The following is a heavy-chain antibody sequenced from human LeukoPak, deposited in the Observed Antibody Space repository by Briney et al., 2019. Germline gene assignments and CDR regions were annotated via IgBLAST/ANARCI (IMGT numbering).Heavy chain of an antibody. J-gene: IGHJ4*02. CDR3: ARGTKTGYTGYDWNY. CDR2: IYDIGST. V-gene: IGHV4-59*01. D-gene: IGHD5-12*01. Sequence: PSETLSLTCTVSGGSISSYYWSWIRQPPGKGLEWIGYIYDIGSTSYNPSLKSRVTISVDTSSNQFSLMLTSVTAADTAVYYCARGTKTGYTGYDWNYWGQGSWSASPQ. CDR1: GGSISSYY.